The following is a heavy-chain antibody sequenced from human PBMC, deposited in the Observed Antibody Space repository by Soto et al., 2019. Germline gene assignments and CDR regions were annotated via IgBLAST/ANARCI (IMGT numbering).Heavy chain of an antibody. CDR2: IYHSGST. D-gene: IGHD3-10*01. V-gene: IGHV4-4*02. CDR1: GGSISSSNW. J-gene: IGHJ6*02. Sequence: SETLSLTCAVSGGSISSSNWWSWVRQPPGKGLEWIGEIYHSGSTNYNPSLKSRVTISVDKSKNQFSLKLSSVTAADTAVYYCARAVLLWFGELPRMDVWGQGTTVTV. CDR3: ARAVLLWFGELPRMDV.